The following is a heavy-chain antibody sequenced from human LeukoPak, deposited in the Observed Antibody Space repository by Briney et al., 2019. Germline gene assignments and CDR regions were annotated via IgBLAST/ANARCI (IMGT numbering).Heavy chain of an antibody. D-gene: IGHD6-19*01. CDR2: ISGSGGST. Sequence: GGSLRLSCAASGFTFSSYAMSWVRQAPGKGLEWVSAISGSGGSTYYADSLKGRFTISRDNSKNTLYLQMNSLRAEDTAMYYCAKSPPLFYSSGWYRFDYWGQGTLVTVSS. V-gene: IGHV3-23*01. CDR3: AKSPPLFYSSGWYRFDY. CDR1: GFTFSSYA. J-gene: IGHJ4*02.